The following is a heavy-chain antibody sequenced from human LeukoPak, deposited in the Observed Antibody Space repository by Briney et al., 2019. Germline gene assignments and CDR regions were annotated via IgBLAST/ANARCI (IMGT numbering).Heavy chain of an antibody. CDR2: MNPNSGKT. Sequence: GSVKVSCKASVYTFTRYDINWVRQATGQGLEWMGWMNPNSGKTGYAQKFQGRVTMTRNTSISTAYMELSSLRSEDTAVYYCAIILTGYYYFDYWGQGTLVTVSS. V-gene: IGHV1-8*01. CDR3: AIILTGYYYFDY. J-gene: IGHJ4*02. D-gene: IGHD3-9*01. CDR1: VYTFTRYD.